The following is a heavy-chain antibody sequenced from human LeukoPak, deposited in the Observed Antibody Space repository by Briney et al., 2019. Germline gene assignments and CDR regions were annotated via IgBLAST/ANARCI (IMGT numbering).Heavy chain of an antibody. Sequence: SETLSLTCTVSGYSISSGYYWGWIRQPPGRGLEWIGHIYSSGSTDYNPSLKSRVTISVDTSKDQFSLKLSSVTVADTAVYYCARGAVGAEPFDYWGQGTLVTVSS. CDR2: IYSSGST. CDR3: ARGAVGAEPFDY. D-gene: IGHD1-26*01. V-gene: IGHV4-38-2*02. CDR1: GYSISSGYY. J-gene: IGHJ4*02.